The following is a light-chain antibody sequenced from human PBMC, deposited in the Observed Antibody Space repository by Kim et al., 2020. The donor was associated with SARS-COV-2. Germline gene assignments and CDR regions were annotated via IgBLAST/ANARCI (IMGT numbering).Light chain of an antibody. CDR3: QQTYTATLT. J-gene: IGKJ4*01. CDR2: AAS. CDR1: QSISDY. Sequence: DIQMTQSPSSLSAFVGDRVTITCRASQSISDYLNWYQHKPGKAPNLLIYAASTLQSGVPSRFAGSGSGTDFTLTITSLQPEDFATYFCQQTYTATLTCGGGTKLEI. V-gene: IGKV1-39*01.